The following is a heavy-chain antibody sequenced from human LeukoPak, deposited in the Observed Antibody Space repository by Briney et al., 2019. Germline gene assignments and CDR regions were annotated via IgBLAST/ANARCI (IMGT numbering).Heavy chain of an antibody. Sequence: SETLSLTCTVSGDSLSRYYWSWIRQPAGKGLEWIGLIYTSGSTNYNPSLNSRLTISIDTSKSQLSLQLTSVTAADTAVYYCARVTDWNDLDYWGPGTLVTVSS. J-gene: IGHJ4*02. CDR2: IYTSGST. CDR1: GDSLSRYY. CDR3: ARVTDWNDLDY. D-gene: IGHD1-1*01. V-gene: IGHV4-4*07.